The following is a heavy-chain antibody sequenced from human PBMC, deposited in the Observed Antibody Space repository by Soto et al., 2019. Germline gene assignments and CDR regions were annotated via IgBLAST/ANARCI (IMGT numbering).Heavy chain of an antibody. V-gene: IGHV3-21*01. J-gene: IGHJ4*02. CDR2: ISSSSSYI. Sequence: GGSLRLSCAASGFTFSSYSMNWVRQAPGKGLEWVSSISSSSSYIYYADSVKGRFTISRDNAKNSLYLQMNSLRAEDTAVYYCASAAPAIAVAGVPFDYWGQGTLVTVSS. CDR3: ASAAPAIAVAGVPFDY. CDR1: GFTFSSYS. D-gene: IGHD6-19*01.